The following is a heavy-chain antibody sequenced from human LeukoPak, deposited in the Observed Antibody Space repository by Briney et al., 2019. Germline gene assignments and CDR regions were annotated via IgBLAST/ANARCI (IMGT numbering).Heavy chain of an antibody. CDR3: ARDSRMVPYYFDY. J-gene: IGHJ4*02. V-gene: IGHV4-59*01. CDR2: IYYSGST. D-gene: IGHD6-13*01. Sequence: SETLSLTCTVSGGSISSYYWSWIRQPPGKGLEWIGYIYYSGSTNYNPSLKSRVTISVDTSKNQFSLKLSSVTAADTAVYYCARDSRMVPYYFDYWGQGTLVTVSS. CDR1: GGSISSYY.